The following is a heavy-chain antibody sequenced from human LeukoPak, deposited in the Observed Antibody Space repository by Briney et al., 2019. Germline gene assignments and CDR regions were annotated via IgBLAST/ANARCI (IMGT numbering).Heavy chain of an antibody. CDR1: GFTFSSYA. Sequence: GGSLRLSCAASGFTFSSYAMSWVRQAPGKGLEWVSGISGSGGNTYYAESVKGRFTISRDTSKNTLYLQMNSLRAEDTAVYYCAKDPGVITYFDYWGQGTLVTVSS. CDR3: AKDPGVITYFDY. D-gene: IGHD3-10*01. V-gene: IGHV3-23*01. J-gene: IGHJ4*02. CDR2: ISGSGGNT.